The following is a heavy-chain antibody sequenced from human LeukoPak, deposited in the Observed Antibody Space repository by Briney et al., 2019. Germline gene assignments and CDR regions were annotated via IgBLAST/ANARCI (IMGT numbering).Heavy chain of an antibody. CDR1: GYTFTSYG. CDR2: ISAYNGST. J-gene: IGHJ5*02. D-gene: IGHD2-15*01. V-gene: IGHV1-18*01. CDR3: AGAREDIVVRGRFDP. Sequence: RASVKVSCKASGYTFTSYGISWVRQAPGQGLEWMGWISAYNGSTNYAQKLQGRVTMTTDTSTSTAYMELRSLRSDDTAVYYCAGAREDIVVRGRFDPWGQGTLVTVSS.